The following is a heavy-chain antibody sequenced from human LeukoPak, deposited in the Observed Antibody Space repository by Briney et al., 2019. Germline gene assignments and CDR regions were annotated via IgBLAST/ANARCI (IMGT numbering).Heavy chain of an antibody. Sequence: GGSLRLSCAASGFTFSSYAMSWVRQAPGKGLEWVSAISGSDGSTYYADSVKGRFTVSRDNSKNTLYLQMNSLSAEDTAVYYCEKDLGGSGDYRPYWGQGSVVTVSS. CDR3: EKDLGGSGDYRPY. CDR1: GFTFSSYA. V-gene: IGHV3-23*01. J-gene: IGHJ4*02. D-gene: IGHD2-21*02. CDR2: ISGSDGST.